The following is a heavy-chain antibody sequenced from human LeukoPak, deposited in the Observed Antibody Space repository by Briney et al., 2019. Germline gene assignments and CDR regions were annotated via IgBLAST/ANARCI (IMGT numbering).Heavy chain of an antibody. V-gene: IGHV4-59*08. CDR1: GDSISMHY. J-gene: IGHJ5*02. CDR2: IDHTGST. CDR3: AMYNSSSGWFDP. D-gene: IGHD6-6*01. Sequence: SETLSLICSVSGDSISMHYWSWIRQPPGKGLEWIGYIDHTGSTNYNPSLNSRVTISRDTSKNHFSLKLSSVTAADTAVYYCAMYNSSSGWFDPWGQGTLVTVSS.